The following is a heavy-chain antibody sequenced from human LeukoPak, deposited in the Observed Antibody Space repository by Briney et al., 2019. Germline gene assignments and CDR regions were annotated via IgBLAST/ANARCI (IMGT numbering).Heavy chain of an antibody. CDR3: ARSAQYYYDSSGYHDY. CDR1: GGSISSSSYY. Sequence: PSETLSLTCTVSGGSISSSSYYWGWIRQPPGKGLEWIGEIYHSGSTNYNPSLKSRVTISVDKSKNQFSLKLSSVTAADTAVYYCARSAQYYYDSSGYHDYWGQGTLVTVSS. V-gene: IGHV4-39*07. J-gene: IGHJ4*02. CDR2: IYHSGST. D-gene: IGHD3-22*01.